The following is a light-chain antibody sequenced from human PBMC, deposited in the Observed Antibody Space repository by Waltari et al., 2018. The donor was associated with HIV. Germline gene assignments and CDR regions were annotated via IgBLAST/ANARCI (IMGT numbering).Light chain of an antibody. CDR1: SSNNGPTYD. J-gene: IGLJ3*02. Sequence: QSVLTQPPSVSGAPGQRGTISCTGRSSNNGPTYDVHWYQQLPGKAPKLLIYGNNNRPSGVPDRFSGSKSGTSASLAITGLQAEDEAVYYCQSYDSSLSVWVFGGGTKVTVL. V-gene: IGLV1-40*01. CDR2: GNN. CDR3: QSYDSSLSVWV.